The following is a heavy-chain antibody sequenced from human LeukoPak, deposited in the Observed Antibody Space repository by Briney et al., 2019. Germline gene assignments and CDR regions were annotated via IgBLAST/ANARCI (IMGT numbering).Heavy chain of an antibody. CDR1: GYTFTGYY. CDR2: INPNSGGT. V-gene: IGHV1-2*06. D-gene: IGHD1-26*01. Sequence: ASVKVSCKASGYTFTGYYMHWVRQAPGQGLEWMGRINPNSGGTNYAQKFQGRVTMTGDTSISTAYMELSSLRSEDTAVYYCAREVGAPRGYFDYWGQGTLVTVSS. CDR3: AREVGAPRGYFDY. J-gene: IGHJ4*02.